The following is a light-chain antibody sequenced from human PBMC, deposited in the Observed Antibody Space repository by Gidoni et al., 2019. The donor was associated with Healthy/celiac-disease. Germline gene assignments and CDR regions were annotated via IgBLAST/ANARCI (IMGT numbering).Light chain of an antibody. Sequence: EIVLTQSPATLSLSPGERATLPCRASQSVSSYLAWYQQKPGQAPRLLLYDASNRATGIPARFSGSGSGTVFTLTISSLEPEDFAVYYCQQRSNWPLFGGGTKVEIK. CDR3: QQRSNWPL. CDR2: DAS. J-gene: IGKJ4*01. CDR1: QSVSSY. V-gene: IGKV3-11*01.